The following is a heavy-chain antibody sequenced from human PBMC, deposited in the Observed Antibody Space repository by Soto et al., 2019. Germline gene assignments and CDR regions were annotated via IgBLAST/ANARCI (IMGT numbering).Heavy chain of an antibody. CDR1: GGSISSVGYY. D-gene: IGHD3-10*01. Sequence: SETLSLTCTVSGGSISSVGYYWNWIRQHPGKGLEWIGEINHSGSTNYNPSLKSRVTISVDTSKNQFSLKLSSVTAADTAVYYCARGFGELDNWFDPWGQGTLVTVSS. J-gene: IGHJ5*02. CDR2: INHSGST. CDR3: ARGFGELDNWFDP. V-gene: IGHV4-34*01.